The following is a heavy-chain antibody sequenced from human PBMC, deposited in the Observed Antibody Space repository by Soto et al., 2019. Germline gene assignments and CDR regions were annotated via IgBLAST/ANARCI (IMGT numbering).Heavy chain of an antibody. V-gene: IGHV3-30-3*01. CDR1: GFTFSSYA. CDR3: AREPVVPAAIAAFDI. D-gene: IGHD2-2*01. J-gene: IGHJ3*02. CDR2: ISYDGSNK. Sequence: SLRLSCAASGFTFSSYAMHWVRQAPGKGLEWVAVISYDGSNKYYADSVKGRFTISRDNSKNTLYLQMNSLRAEDTAVYYCAREPVVPAAIAAFDIWGQGTMVTVSS.